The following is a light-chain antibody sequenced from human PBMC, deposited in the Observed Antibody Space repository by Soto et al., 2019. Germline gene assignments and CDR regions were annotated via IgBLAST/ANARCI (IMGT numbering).Light chain of an antibody. Sequence: VLTQPASVSGSPGLSITISCTGTSSDVGGYNYVSWYQQHPGKAPKLMVYDVSNRPPGVSNRFSGSKSGNTASLTISGLQAEDEADYHCSSYAINSTLLFGGGTKLTVL. J-gene: IGLJ2*01. CDR3: SSYAINSTLL. CDR1: SSDVGGYNY. CDR2: DVS. V-gene: IGLV2-14*01.